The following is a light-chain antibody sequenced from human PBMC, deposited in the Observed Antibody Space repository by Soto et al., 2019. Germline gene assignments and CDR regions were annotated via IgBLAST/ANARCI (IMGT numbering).Light chain of an antibody. CDR1: QSLSDN. V-gene: IGKV3-15*01. Sequence: EIVMTQFPATLSVSPGERATLSCRASQSLSDNLAWYQQRPGQAPSLLFYRASTRATGVPARFSASGSGTEFTLTISSLQSEDSAVYYCHRYSNWPPWTFGPGTKVEIK. CDR2: RAS. CDR3: HRYSNWPPWT. J-gene: IGKJ1*01.